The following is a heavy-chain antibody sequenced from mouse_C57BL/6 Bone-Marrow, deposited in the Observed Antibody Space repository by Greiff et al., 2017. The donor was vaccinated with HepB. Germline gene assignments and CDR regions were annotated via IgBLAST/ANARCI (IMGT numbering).Heavy chain of an antibody. J-gene: IGHJ3*01. CDR2: INPSTGGT. CDR3: ANNWEKAY. V-gene: IGHV1-42*01. D-gene: IGHD4-1*01. Sequence: VQLKESGPELVKPEASVKISCKASGYSFTGYYMNWVKQSPEQSLEWIGEINPSTGGTTYNQKFKAKATLTVDKSSSTAYMQLKSLTSEDSAVYYCANNWEKAYWGQGTLVTVSA. CDR1: GYSFTGYY.